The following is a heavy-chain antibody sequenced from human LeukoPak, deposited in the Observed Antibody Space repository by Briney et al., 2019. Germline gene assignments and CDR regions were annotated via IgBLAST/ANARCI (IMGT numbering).Heavy chain of an antibody. D-gene: IGHD3-22*01. CDR3: ARSYYDSSGYYILFDY. Sequence: ASVRVSCKASGYTFTSYDINWVRQATGQGLEWMGWMNPNSGNTGYAQKFQGRVTMTRNTSISTAYMELSSLRSGDTAVYYCARSYYDSSGYYILFDYWGQGTLVTVSS. J-gene: IGHJ4*02. V-gene: IGHV1-8*01. CDR1: GYTFTSYD. CDR2: MNPNSGNT.